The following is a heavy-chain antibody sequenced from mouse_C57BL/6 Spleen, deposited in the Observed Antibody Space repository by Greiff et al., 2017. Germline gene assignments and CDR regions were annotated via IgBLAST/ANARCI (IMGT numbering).Heavy chain of an antibody. D-gene: IGHD1-1*01. CDR2: ILPGSGST. Sequence: VQLQQSGAELMKPGASVKLSCKATGYTFTGYWIEWVKQRPGHGLEWIGEILPGSGSTNYNEKFKGKATLTVDTSSNTAYMQLSSLTTEDSAIYDSARHGSSYSYYFDYWGQGTTLTVSS. CDR3: ARHGSSYSYYFDY. V-gene: IGHV1-9*01. CDR1: GYTFTGYW. J-gene: IGHJ2*01.